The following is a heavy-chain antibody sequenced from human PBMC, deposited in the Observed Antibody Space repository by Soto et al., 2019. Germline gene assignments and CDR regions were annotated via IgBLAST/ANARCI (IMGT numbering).Heavy chain of an antibody. CDR2: IIPIFGTA. Sequence: QVQLVQSGAEVKKPGSSVMVSCKASGGTFSSYAISWVRQAPGQGLEWMGGIIPIFGTANYAQKFQGRVTITANESTRPAYMELSSLSSEDTAVYYCARRCIQQLLQYCFAPWGQGTWVPSPQ. D-gene: IGHD6-13*01. CDR1: GGTFSSYA. CDR3: ARRCIQQLLQYCFAP. J-gene: IGHJ5*02. V-gene: IGHV1-69*01.